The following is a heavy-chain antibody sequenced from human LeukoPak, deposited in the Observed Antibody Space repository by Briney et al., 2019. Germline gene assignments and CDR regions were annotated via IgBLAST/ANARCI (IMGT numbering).Heavy chain of an antibody. CDR1: AGSISSGGYY. Sequence: SETLSLTCTVSAGSISSGGYYWSWIRQPPVKGLECIGHIYYSGSTYYNPSLKSRVSISADTYQNQFSLKLSSVTAADTDVYYCARVPGEGSGYPYFDSWGQGALVTVFS. V-gene: IGHV4-30-4*08. D-gene: IGHD3-22*01. CDR2: IYYSGST. J-gene: IGHJ4*02. CDR3: ARVPGEGSGYPYFDS.